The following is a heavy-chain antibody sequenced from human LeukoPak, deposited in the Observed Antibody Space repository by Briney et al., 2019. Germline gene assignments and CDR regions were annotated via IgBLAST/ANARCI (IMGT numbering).Heavy chain of an antibody. CDR1: GYTLTELS. Sequence: ASVTVSCKVSGYTLTELSMHWVRQAPGKGLEWMGGFDPEDGETIYAQKFQGRVTMTEDTSTDTAYMELSSLRSEDTAMYYCATRLRGYSYGWDYYYGMDVWGQGTTVTVSS. CDR2: FDPEDGET. V-gene: IGHV1-24*01. J-gene: IGHJ6*02. D-gene: IGHD5-18*01. CDR3: ATRLRGYSYGWDYYYGMDV.